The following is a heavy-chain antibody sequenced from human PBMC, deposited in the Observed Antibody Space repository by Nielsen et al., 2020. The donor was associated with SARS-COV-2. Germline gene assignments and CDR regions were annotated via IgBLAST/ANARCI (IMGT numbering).Heavy chain of an antibody. V-gene: IGHV1-69*06. J-gene: IGHJ6*02. D-gene: IGHD2-15*01. Sequence: SVKVSCKASGGTFSSYAISWVRQAPGQGLEWMGGIIPIFGTTNYAQKFQGRVTITADKSTSTAYMELSSLRSEDTAVYYCARDVVVVAATPDYYYGMDVWGQGTTVTVSS. CDR1: GGTFSSYA. CDR3: ARDVVVVAATPDYYYGMDV. CDR2: IIPIFGTT.